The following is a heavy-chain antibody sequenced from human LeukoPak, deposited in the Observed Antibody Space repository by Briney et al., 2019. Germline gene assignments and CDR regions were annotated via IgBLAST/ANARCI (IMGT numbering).Heavy chain of an antibody. J-gene: IGHJ6*03. CDR1: GGSFSGYY. D-gene: IGHD3-10*01. V-gene: IGHV4-34*01. Sequence: SETPSLTCAVYGGSFSGYYWSWIRQPPGKGLEWIGEINHSGSTNYNPSLKSRVTISVDTSKNQFSLKLSSVTAADTAVYYCARHTYTMVRGVINYYYYYYMDVWGKGTTVTISS. CDR3: ARHTYTMVRGVINYYYYYYMDV. CDR2: INHSGST.